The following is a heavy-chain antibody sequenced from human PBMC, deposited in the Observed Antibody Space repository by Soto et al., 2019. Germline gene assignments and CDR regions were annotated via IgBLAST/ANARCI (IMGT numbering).Heavy chain of an antibody. V-gene: IGHV4-34*01. CDR1: GGSFSGYY. CDR3: ARGVGSVPPYYYYYGMDV. J-gene: IGHJ6*02. Sequence: SETLSLTCAVYGGSFSGYYWSWIRQPPGKGLEWIGEINHSGSTNYNPSLKSRVTISVDTSKNQFSLKLSSVTAADTAVYYCARGVGSVPPYYYYYGMDVWGQGTTVTVAS. D-gene: IGHD2-2*01. CDR2: INHSGST.